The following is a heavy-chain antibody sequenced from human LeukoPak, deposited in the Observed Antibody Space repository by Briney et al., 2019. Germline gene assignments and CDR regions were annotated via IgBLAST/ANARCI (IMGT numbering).Heavy chain of an antibody. V-gene: IGHV1-2*02. Sequence: ASVKVSCKASGYTFTGYYMHWVRQAPGQGLEWMGWINPNSGGTNYAQKFQGRVTMTEDTSTDTAYMELSSLRSEDTAVYYCATAARSGSYYLVWGQGTLVTVSS. J-gene: IGHJ4*02. CDR1: GYTFTGYY. CDR2: INPNSGGT. D-gene: IGHD1-26*01. CDR3: ATAARSGSYYLV.